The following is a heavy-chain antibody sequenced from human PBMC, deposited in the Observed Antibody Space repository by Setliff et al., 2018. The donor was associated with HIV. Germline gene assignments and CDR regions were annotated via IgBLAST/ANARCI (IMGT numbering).Heavy chain of an antibody. CDR3: ARERQWLERDYFDY. D-gene: IGHD6-19*01. J-gene: IGHJ4*02. CDR1: GGSISSSNW. Sequence: PSETLSLTCAVSGGSISSSNWWSWVRQPPGKGLEWIGEIYHSGSTNYNPSLKSRVTISVDKSKNQFSLKLSSVTAADTAVYYCARERQWLERDYFDYWGQGTLVTVSS. CDR2: IYHSGST. V-gene: IGHV4-4*02.